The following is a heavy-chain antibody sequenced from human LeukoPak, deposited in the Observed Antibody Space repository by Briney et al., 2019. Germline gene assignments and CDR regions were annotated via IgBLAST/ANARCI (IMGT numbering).Heavy chain of an antibody. V-gene: IGHV3-23*01. D-gene: IGHD5-12*01. CDR1: GFTFSTYA. Sequence: GGSLRLSCAASGFTFSTYAMSWVRQAPGKGLEWVSAVRGSGSDTYFADSVKGRFTISRDNSKNTLYLQVNSLRDEAKAIYYCGKTSRRNSGYDSPFDYWGQGTLVTVSS. J-gene: IGHJ4*02. CDR3: GKTSRRNSGYDSPFDY. CDR2: VRGSGSDT.